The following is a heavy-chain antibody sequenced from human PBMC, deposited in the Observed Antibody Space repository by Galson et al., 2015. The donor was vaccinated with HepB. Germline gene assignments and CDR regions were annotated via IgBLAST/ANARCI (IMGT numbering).Heavy chain of an antibody. V-gene: IGHV4-61*01. J-gene: IGHJ3*02. CDR3: AREDWEILWPQGRSVFFFDI. D-gene: IGHD1-26*01. Sequence: LSLTCTVSGGSVSSGSYYWSWIRQPPGKGLEWIGYIYYSGSTNYNPSLKSRVTISVDTSKNQFSLKLSSVTAADTAVYYCAREDWEILWPQGRSVFFFDIWGQGTMVTVSS. CDR2: IYYSGST. CDR1: GGSVSSGSYY.